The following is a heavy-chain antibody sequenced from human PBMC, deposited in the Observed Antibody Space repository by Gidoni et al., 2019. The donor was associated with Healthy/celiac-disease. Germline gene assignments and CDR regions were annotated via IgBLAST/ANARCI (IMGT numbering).Heavy chain of an antibody. J-gene: IGHJ5*02. CDR3: ARTFMIVGQLGWFDP. CDR2: IYHSGST. V-gene: IGHV4-4*02. CDR1: GGSISSSNW. Sequence: SLTCAVSGGSISSSNWWSWVRQPPGKGLEWIGEIYHSGSTNYNPSLKSRVTISVDKSKNQFSLKLSAVTAADTAVYYCARTFMIVGQLGWFDPWGQGTLVTVSS. D-gene: IGHD3-22*01.